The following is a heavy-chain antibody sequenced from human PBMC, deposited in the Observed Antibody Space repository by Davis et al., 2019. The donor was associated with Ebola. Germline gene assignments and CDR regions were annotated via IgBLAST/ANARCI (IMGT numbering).Heavy chain of an antibody. CDR3: ARGRLLWFGELSVLFDY. CDR2: IYYSGST. Sequence: SETLSLTCTVSGGSISSSSYYWGWIRQPPAKGLEWIGSIYYSGSTYYNPSLKSRVTISVDTSKNQFSLKLSSVTAADTAVYYCARGRLLWFGELSVLFDYWGQGTLVTVSS. D-gene: IGHD3-10*01. CDR1: GGSISSSSYY. J-gene: IGHJ4*02. V-gene: IGHV4-39*07.